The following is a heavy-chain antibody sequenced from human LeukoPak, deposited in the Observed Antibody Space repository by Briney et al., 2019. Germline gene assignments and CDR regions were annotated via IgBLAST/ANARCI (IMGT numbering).Heavy chain of an antibody. CDR2: INPNSGGT. V-gene: IGHV1-2*02. Sequence: ASVKVSCKASGYTFTGYYMHWVRQAPGQGLEWMGWINPNSGGTNYAQKFQGRVTMATDTSTSTAYMELRSLRSDDTAVYYCARARIHIVVVPAYYYYGMDVWGQGTTVTVSS. CDR3: ARARIHIVVVPAYYYYGMDV. CDR1: GYTFTGYY. J-gene: IGHJ6*02. D-gene: IGHD2-2*01.